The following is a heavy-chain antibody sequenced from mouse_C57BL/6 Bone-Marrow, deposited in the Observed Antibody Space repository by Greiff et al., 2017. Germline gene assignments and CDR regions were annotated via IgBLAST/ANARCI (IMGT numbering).Heavy chain of an antibody. V-gene: IGHV14-1*01. Sequence: EVQLQQSGAELVRPGASVKLSCTASGFNIKDYYMHWVKPRPEQGLEWIGRIDPEDGDTEYAPKFQGKATMTADTSSNTAYLQLSSLTSEDTAVYYCTLYGPNWYFDVWGTGTTVTVSS. CDR3: TLYGPNWYFDV. CDR2: IDPEDGDT. D-gene: IGHD1-1*01. J-gene: IGHJ1*03. CDR1: GFNIKDYY.